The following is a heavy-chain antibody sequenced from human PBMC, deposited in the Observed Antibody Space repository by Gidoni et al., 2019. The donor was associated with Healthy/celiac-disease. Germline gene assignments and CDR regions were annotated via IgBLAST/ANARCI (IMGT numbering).Heavy chain of an antibody. CDR2: IKQDGSEK. J-gene: IGHJ6*02. CDR1: GFTFSSHW. Sequence: EVQLVESGGGLVQPGGSLRLSCAASGFTFSSHWMSWVRQAQGKGLEWVANIKQDGSEKYYVDSVKGRFTISRDNAKNSLYLQMNSLRAEDTAVYYCARDHRLPHTIFGVVEHYYYYGMDVWGQGTTVTVSS. CDR3: ARDHRLPHTIFGVVEHYYYYGMDV. V-gene: IGHV3-7*05. D-gene: IGHD3-3*01.